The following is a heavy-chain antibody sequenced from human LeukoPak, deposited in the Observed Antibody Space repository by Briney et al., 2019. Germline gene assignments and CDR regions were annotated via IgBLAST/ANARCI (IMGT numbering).Heavy chain of an antibody. CDR3: ARDMHCTNGVCDNWFDP. V-gene: IGHV3-30*14. Sequence: GGSLRLSCAASGFTFSSYAMHWVRQAPGKGLEWVAVISYDGSNKYYADSVKGRFTISRDNSKNTLYLQMNSLRAEDTAVYYCARDMHCTNGVCDNWFDPWGQGTLVTVSS. CDR1: GFTFSSYA. CDR2: ISYDGSNK. D-gene: IGHD2-8*01. J-gene: IGHJ5*02.